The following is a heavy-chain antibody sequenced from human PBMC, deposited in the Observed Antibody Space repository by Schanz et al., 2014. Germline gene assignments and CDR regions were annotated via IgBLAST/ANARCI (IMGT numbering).Heavy chain of an antibody. V-gene: IGHV3-30-3*01. CDR3: ARGTDWNLHY. D-gene: IGHD1-1*01. Sequence: QVQLVESGGGVVQPGRSLRLSCAAYGFTLSSYAMHWVRQAPGKGLEWVALISNDGSIKYYADSVEGRFTISRDNSRNTLYLQMNSLRAEDTAVYYCARGTDWNLHYWGQGALVTVSS. CDR1: GFTLSSYA. CDR2: ISNDGSIK. J-gene: IGHJ4*02.